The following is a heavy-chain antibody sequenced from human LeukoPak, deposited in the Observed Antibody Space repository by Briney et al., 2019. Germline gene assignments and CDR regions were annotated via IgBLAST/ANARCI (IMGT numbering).Heavy chain of an antibody. CDR2: ISYDGSNK. D-gene: IGHD3-10*01. V-gene: IGHV3-30*19. Sequence: GGSLRLSCEASGFTFTSYGIHWVPQAPGKGLEWVAVISYDGSNKYYADSVKGRFAISRDNSKNTVYLQMNSLRAEDTAVYYCARNYASGTYDFGYWGQGALVTVSS. CDR1: GFTFTSYG. CDR3: ARNYASGTYDFGY. J-gene: IGHJ4*02.